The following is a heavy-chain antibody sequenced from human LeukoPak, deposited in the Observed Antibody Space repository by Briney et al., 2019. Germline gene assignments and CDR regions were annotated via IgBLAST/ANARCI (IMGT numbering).Heavy chain of an antibody. CDR2: ISYDGSNK. CDR3: ARDPRY. J-gene: IGHJ4*02. CDR1: GFTFSSYA. Sequence: GGSLRLSCAASGFTFSSYAMHWVRQAPGKGLEWVAVISYDGSNKYYADSVKGRFTISRDNSKNTLYLQMNSLRAEDTAVYYCARDPRYWGQGTLVTVSS. V-gene: IGHV3-30*04.